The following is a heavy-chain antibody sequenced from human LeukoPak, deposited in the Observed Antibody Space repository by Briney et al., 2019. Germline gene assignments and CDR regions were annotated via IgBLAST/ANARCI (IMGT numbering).Heavy chain of an antibody. CDR3: ARLAGAGSSGFDY. Sequence: GGSLRLSCAASGFTFSDYYMSWTRQAPGKGLEWVSYISSSGSTIYYADSVKGRFTISRDNAKNSLYLHMSSLRAEDTAVYYCARLAGAGSSGFDYWGQGTLVPVSS. V-gene: IGHV3-11*04. D-gene: IGHD1-26*01. J-gene: IGHJ4*02. CDR2: ISSSGSTI. CDR1: GFTFSDYY.